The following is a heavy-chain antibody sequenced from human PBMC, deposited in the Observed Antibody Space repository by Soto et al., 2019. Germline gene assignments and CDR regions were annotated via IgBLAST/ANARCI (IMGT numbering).Heavy chain of an antibody. CDR2: INHSGST. D-gene: IGHD4-4*01. V-gene: IGHV4-34*01. J-gene: IGHJ4*02. Sequence: SETLSLTCAVYGGSFSGYYWSWIRQPPGKGLEWIGEINHSGSTNYNPSLKSRVTISVDTSKNQFSLKLSSVTAADTAVYYCARGRDLQYPLSYRRKEFDYWGQGTLVTVSS. CDR1: GGSFSGYY. CDR3: ARGRDLQYPLSYRRKEFDY.